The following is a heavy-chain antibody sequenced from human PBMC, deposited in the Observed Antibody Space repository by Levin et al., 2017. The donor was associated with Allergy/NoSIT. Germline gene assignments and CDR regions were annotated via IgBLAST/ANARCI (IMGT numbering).Heavy chain of an antibody. D-gene: IGHD6-19*01. CDR3: AKMRGDSSGWRFDY. Sequence: GGSLRLSCAASGFTFSSYAMSWVRQAPGKGLEWASSISGSGGSTYYADSVKGRFTVSRDNFNNTLYLQMNSLRAEDTAVYYCAKMRGDSSGWRFDYWGQGTLVTVSS. CDR2: ISGSGGST. J-gene: IGHJ4*02. CDR1: GFTFSSYA. V-gene: IGHV3-23*01.